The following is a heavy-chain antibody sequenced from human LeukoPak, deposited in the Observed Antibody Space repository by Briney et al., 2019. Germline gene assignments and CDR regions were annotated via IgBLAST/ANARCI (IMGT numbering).Heavy chain of an antibody. V-gene: IGHV3-48*01. Sequence: GGSLRLSCAASGFTFSSYEMNWVRQAPGKGLEGVSYISSSSSTIYYADSVKGRFTISRDNAKNSLYLQMNSLRAEDTAVYYCARDRVPDIFDYWGQGTLVTVSS. D-gene: IGHD2-2*01. CDR2: ISSSSSTI. J-gene: IGHJ4*02. CDR1: GFTFSSYE. CDR3: ARDRVPDIFDY.